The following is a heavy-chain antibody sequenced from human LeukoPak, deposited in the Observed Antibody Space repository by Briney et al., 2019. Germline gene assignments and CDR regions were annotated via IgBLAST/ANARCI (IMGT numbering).Heavy chain of an antibody. CDR2: VKQDGSER. Sequence: GGSLRLSCAASGFTFSSYWMAWVRQAPGKGLEWVANVKQDGSERYYVESVKGRLTISIDNAKNSLYLQMNSLRAEDTAVYYCARVPVDTTMVSHIDYWGQGTLVTVSS. V-gene: IGHV3-7*01. CDR3: ARVPVDTTMVSHIDY. D-gene: IGHD5-18*01. J-gene: IGHJ4*02. CDR1: GFTFSSYW.